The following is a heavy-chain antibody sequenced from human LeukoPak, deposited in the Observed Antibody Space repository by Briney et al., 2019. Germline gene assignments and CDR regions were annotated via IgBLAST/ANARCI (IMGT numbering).Heavy chain of an antibody. CDR1: GITFSSYW. J-gene: IGHJ4*02. V-gene: IGHV3-7*01. CDR2: IKQDGSEK. CDR3: ARENPYSSSSPMWY. Sequence: GGFLRLSCAASGITFSSYWMSWVRQAPGKGLEWVANIKQDGSEKYYVDSVKGRFTISRDNAKNSLYLQMNSLRAEDTAVYYCARENPYSSSSPMWYWGQGTLVTVSS. D-gene: IGHD6-6*01.